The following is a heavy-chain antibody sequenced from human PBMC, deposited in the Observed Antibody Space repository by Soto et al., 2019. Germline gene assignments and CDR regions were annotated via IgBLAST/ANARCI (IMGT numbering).Heavy chain of an antibody. CDR2: ISWNSGSI. CDR3: ARRGVLPDY. V-gene: IGHV3-9*01. CDR1: GFTFDDYA. D-gene: IGHD3-10*01. Sequence: EVQLVESGGGLVQPGRTLRLSCAASGFTFDDYAMHWVRQAPGKGLEWVSGISWNSGSIGYADSVKGRFTISRDNAKNSLYLQMNSLRAEDTALYYCARRGVLPDYWGQGTLVTVSS. J-gene: IGHJ4*02.